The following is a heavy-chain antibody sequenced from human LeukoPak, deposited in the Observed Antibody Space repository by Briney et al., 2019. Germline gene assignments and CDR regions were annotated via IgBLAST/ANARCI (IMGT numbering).Heavy chain of an antibody. CDR3: ARLLGYSSSWYHDYYYGMDV. CDR1: GYIFSSYG. Sequence: GASVKVSCKASGYIFSSYGISWVRQAPGQGLEWMGWISAYNGNTKYAQKLQGRVTMTTDTSTSTAYMELRSLRSDDTAVYYCARLLGYSSSWYHDYYYGMDVWGQGTTVTVSS. J-gene: IGHJ6*02. CDR2: ISAYNGNT. V-gene: IGHV1-18*01. D-gene: IGHD6-13*01.